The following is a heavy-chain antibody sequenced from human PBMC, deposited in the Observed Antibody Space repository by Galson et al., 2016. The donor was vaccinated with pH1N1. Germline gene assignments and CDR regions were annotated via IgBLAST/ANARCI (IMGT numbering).Heavy chain of an antibody. J-gene: IGHJ5*02. CDR2: IYPGDSDV. V-gene: IGHV5-51*03. CDR1: GYSFSSYW. Sequence: QSGAEVKKPGESLKISCKGSGYSFSSYWIGWVRQLPGKGLEWMGIIYPGDSDVKYSPSFQGHVTISADKSTTTACLQWSSLKASDTAIYYCARGGQYFYGSGRFLFHPHYFDPWGQGTLVTVSS. CDR3: ARGGQYFYGSGRFLFHPHYFDP. D-gene: IGHD3-10*01.